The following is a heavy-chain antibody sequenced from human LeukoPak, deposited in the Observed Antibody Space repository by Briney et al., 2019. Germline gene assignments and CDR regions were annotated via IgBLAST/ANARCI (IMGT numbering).Heavy chain of an antibody. CDR2: SYYNGST. V-gene: IGHV4-59*01. CDR1: GGSISSYD. J-gene: IGHJ4*02. CDR3: ARDPGSANYGSGSYSSYVDY. D-gene: IGHD3-10*01. Sequence: SETLSLTCTVSGGSISSYDWSWIRQPPGKGLEWIGNSYYNGSTNYNPSLKSRVTTSVDTSRNQFSLKVNSVTAADTAVYYCARDPGSANYGSGSYSSYVDYWGQGTLVTVSS.